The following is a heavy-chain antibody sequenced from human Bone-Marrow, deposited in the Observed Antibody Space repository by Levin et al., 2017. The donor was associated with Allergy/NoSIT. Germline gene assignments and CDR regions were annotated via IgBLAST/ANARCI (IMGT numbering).Heavy chain of an antibody. V-gene: IGHV1-46*01. J-gene: IGHJ5*02. Sequence: RASVKVSCKASGFSFSSYWMHWIRQAPGQGLEWMGIINPSSDIISFAQKFQGRVTLTRDTSTSTAYLELSSLRSEDTAVYYCARDNSRSGGVEVAGMFWWFDPWGQGTLVTVSS. CDR3: ARDNSRSGGVEVAGMFWWFDP. CDR1: GFSFSSYW. D-gene: IGHD6-19*01. CDR2: INPSSDII.